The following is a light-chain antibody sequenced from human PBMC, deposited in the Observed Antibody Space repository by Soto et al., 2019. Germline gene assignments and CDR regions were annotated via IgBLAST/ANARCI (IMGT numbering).Light chain of an antibody. CDR3: QQSYSAPST. V-gene: IGKV1-39*01. J-gene: IGKJ1*01. CDR2: AAS. CDR1: QSISTY. Sequence: DIQMTQSPSSLSASVGDRVTITCRASQSISTYLNWYQQKPGTAPKLLIYAASSLHSGVPSRFSGSGSGTDFALTISSLQPEDFATYSCQQSYSAPSTFGQGTKVEIK.